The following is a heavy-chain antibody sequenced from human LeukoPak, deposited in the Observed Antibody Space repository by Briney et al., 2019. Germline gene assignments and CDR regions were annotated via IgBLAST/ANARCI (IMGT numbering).Heavy chain of an antibody. J-gene: IGHJ4*02. V-gene: IGHV3-15*01. CDR3: ATIAAAMTFDY. CDR2: IKSKTDGGTT. Sequence: GGSLRLSCAASGFTLSNAWMSWVRQVPGKGLEWVGRIKSKTDGGTTDYAAPAKGRFTISRSDSKNTLYLQMYSLKTDDTAVYYCATIAAAMTFDYWGQGTLVTVSS. CDR1: GFTLSNAW. D-gene: IGHD2-2*01.